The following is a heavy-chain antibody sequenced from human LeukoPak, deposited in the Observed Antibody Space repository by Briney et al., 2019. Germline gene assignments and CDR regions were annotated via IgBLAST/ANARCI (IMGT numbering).Heavy chain of an antibody. CDR2: ISGSGGMT. J-gene: IGHJ4*02. Sequence: PGGSLRLSCTASGFTFGDYAMSWVRQAPGKGLEWVSSISGSGGMTYSADSVKGRFTISRDNSKNTLYLQMNSLRAEDTAVYYCAKQSWTLPLGYWGQGTLVTVSS. V-gene: IGHV3-23*01. D-gene: IGHD3/OR15-3a*01. CDR3: AKQSWTLPLGY. CDR1: GFTFGDYA.